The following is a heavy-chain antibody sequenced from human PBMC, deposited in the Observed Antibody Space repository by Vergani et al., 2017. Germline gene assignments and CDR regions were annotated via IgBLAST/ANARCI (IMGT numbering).Heavy chain of an antibody. CDR2: IIPILGIA. CDR1: GGTFSSYT. CDR3: ATSSGCYWFDP. D-gene: IGHD6-19*01. J-gene: IGHJ5*02. Sequence: QVQLVQSGAEVKKPGSSVKVSCKASGGTFSSYTISWVRQAPGQGLEWMGRIIPILGIANYAQKFQGRATITADKSTSTAYMELSSLRSEDTAVYYCATSSGCYWFDPWGQGTLVTVSS. V-gene: IGHV1-69*02.